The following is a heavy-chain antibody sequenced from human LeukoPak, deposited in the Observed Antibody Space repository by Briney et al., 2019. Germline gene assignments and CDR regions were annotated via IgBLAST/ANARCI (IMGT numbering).Heavy chain of an antibody. CDR2: IYHSGST. CDR3: GSTDGTAEVDY. J-gene: IGHJ4*02. CDR1: GGSISSSNL. V-gene: IGHV4-4*02. Sequence: SGTLSLTCAVSGGSISSSNLWSWVRQPPGKGLGWIGEIYHSGSTNYNPSLKSRVTISVDKYKNQFSLKLSSGTAADTVVYYGGSTDGTAEVDYWGQGTLVTVSS. D-gene: IGHD2-21*02.